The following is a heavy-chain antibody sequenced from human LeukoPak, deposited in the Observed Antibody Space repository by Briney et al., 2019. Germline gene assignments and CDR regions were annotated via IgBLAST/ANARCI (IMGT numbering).Heavy chain of an antibody. J-gene: IGHJ6*02. D-gene: IGHD2-2*01. CDR1: GGSISSVTYY. Sequence: SETLSLTCTVSGGSISSVTYYWVWIRQPPGKGLEWMGSIYYSGNTYYNPSLKSRFTISIDTSKNQFSLKVKSVTAADTAVYYCASIAVVPYGLDVWGQGTTVIVSS. V-gene: IGHV4-39*07. CDR2: IYYSGNT. CDR3: ASIAVVPYGLDV.